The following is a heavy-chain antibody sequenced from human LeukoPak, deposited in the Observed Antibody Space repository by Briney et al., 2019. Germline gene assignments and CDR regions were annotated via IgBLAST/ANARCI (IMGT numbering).Heavy chain of an antibody. J-gene: IGHJ5*02. Sequence: GGSLRLSCVASGFTFSNYEMNWVRQAPGKGLEWLSYISSSGSIIYYADSVKGRFIISRDNAKNSLYLQMNSLRAEDAAIYYCAKDTVVYGSGYNWFDPWGQGTLVTVSS. CDR1: GFTFSNYE. CDR3: AKDTVVYGSGYNWFDP. D-gene: IGHD3-10*01. V-gene: IGHV3-48*03. CDR2: ISSSGSII.